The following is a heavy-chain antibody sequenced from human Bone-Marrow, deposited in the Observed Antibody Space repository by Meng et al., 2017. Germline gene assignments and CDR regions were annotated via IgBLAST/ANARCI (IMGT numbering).Heavy chain of an antibody. D-gene: IGHD3-9*01. CDR2: ISSSSYI. CDR1: GFTYSSYS. V-gene: IGHV3-21*01. Sequence: GGSLRLSCAASGFTYSSYSMNWVRQAPGKGLEWVSSISSSSYIYYADSVKGRFTISRDNAKNSLYLQMNSLRAEDTAVYYCARERDYDILTGYYNTEFDYWGQGTLVTVSS. CDR3: ARERDYDILTGYYNTEFDY. J-gene: IGHJ4*02.